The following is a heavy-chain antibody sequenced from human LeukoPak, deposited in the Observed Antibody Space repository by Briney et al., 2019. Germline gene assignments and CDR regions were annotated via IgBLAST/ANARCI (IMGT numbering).Heavy chain of an antibody. D-gene: IGHD3-22*01. J-gene: IGHJ3*02. V-gene: IGHV1-18*01. CDR1: GYTFTSYG. Sequence: ASLKVSCKASGYTFTSYGISWVRQAPGQGLEWMGWISAYNGNTNYAQKLQGRVTMTTDTSTSTAYMELRSLRSDDTAVYYCAREESLFPITMIVVVTPGGAFDIWGQGTMVTVSS. CDR3: AREESLFPITMIVVVTPGGAFDI. CDR2: ISAYNGNT.